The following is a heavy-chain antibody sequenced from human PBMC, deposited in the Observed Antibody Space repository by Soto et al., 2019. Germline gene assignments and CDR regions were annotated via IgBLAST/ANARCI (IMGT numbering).Heavy chain of an antibody. V-gene: IGHV4-34*01. D-gene: IGHD2-8*02. CDR1: GGSFSGYY. CDR3: ARDKITGLFDY. CDR2: INQSGST. J-gene: IGHJ4*02. Sequence: QVQLQQWGAGLLKPSETLSLTCAVYGGSFSGYYWTWIRQPPGTGLEWIGEINQSGSTNYTPSLKSRVTISVDTSKNQFSLKLTSVTAADTAVYSCARDKITGLFDYWGQGTLGTASS.